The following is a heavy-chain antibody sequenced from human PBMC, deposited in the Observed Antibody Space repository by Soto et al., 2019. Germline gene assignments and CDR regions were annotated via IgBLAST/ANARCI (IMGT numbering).Heavy chain of an antibody. CDR2: ISAYNGNT. CDR3: ARDSPHVDY. Sequence: QVQLVQSGAEVKKPGASVKVSCKASGYTFTSYGISWVRQAPGQGLEWMGWISAYNGNTNYAQKLQGRVTMTTDTSKRPDDMERRSLRSEDTAGYYCARDSPHVDYWGQGTLVTVSS. CDR1: GYTFTSYG. J-gene: IGHJ4*02. V-gene: IGHV1-18*01.